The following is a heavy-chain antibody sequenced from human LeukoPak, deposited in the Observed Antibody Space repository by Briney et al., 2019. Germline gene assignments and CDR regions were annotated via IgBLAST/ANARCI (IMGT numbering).Heavy chain of an antibody. J-gene: IGHJ3*02. D-gene: IGHD1-26*01. CDR1: GGSISSSSYY. V-gene: IGHV4-39*01. Sequence: PSETLSLTCTVSGGSISSSSYYWGWIRQPPGKGLGWIGSIYYSGSTYYNPSLKSRVTISVDTSKNQFSLKLSSVTAADTAVYYCARHIDFHDAFDIWGQGTMVTVSS. CDR3: ARHIDFHDAFDI. CDR2: IYYSGST.